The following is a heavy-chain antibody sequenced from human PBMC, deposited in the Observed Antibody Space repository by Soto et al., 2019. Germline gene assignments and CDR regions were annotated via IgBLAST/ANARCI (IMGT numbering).Heavy chain of an antibody. D-gene: IGHD1-1*01. Sequence: SETLSLTCTVSGGSIGSSSYYWGWIRQSPGKGLEWIGNIYYSGNTFYNPSLQSRVAISVDTSKNQFYLHLSSVTAADTAIFYCASIAEPGTTQFDFWGQGTLVTVSS. V-gene: IGHV4-39*01. CDR1: GGSIGSSSYY. CDR3: ASIAEPGTTQFDF. J-gene: IGHJ4*02. CDR2: IYYSGNT.